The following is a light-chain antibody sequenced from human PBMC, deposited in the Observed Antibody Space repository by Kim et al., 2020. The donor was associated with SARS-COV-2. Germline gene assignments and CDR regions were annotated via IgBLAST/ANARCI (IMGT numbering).Light chain of an antibody. CDR2: GTS. Sequence: LAPGEKATLSARASQSVRSSYLAWHQQKPGQAPRFLIYGTSSRATGIPDRFSGSWSGTDFTLTISRLEPEDFAVYYCQQYGSAPDTFGQGTKLEI. CDR3: QQYGSAPDT. J-gene: IGKJ2*01. CDR1: QSVRSSY. V-gene: IGKV3-20*01.